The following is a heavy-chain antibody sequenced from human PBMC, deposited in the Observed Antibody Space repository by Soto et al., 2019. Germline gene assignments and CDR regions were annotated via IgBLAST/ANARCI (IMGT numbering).Heavy chain of an antibody. V-gene: IGHV1-69*13. Sequence: SVKVSCKASGGTFSSYAISWVRPAPGQGLEWMGGIIPIFGTANYAQKFQGRVTITAXXXXSXXXVXLXXLRSEDTAVYYCARGVHHDSSGYYYFYWGQGTLVTVSS. J-gene: IGHJ4*02. CDR3: ARGVHHDSSGYYYFY. CDR1: GGTFSSYA. CDR2: IIPIFGTA. D-gene: IGHD3-22*01.